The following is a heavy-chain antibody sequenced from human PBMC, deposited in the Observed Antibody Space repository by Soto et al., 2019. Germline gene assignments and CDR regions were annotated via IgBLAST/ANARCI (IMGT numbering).Heavy chain of an antibody. D-gene: IGHD6-6*01. CDR1: GFTFSSYG. Sequence: GGSLRLSCAASGFTFSSYGMHWVRQAPGKGLEWVAVISYDGSNKYYADSVKGRFTISRDNSKNTLYLQMNRLKTEDTALYYCTGRLGSDRTIAAAGGWFDPWGQGTLVTVSS. J-gene: IGHJ5*02. V-gene: IGHV3-30*03. CDR2: ISYDGSNK. CDR3: TGRLGSDRTIAAAGGWFDP.